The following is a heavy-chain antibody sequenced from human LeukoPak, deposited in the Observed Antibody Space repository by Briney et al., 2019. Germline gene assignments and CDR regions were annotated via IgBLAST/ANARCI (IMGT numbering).Heavy chain of an antibody. CDR1: GGSISSYY. Sequence: SETLSLTCTVSGGSISSYYWSWIRQPPGKGLEWIGYIYYSGSTNYNPSLKSRVTISVDTSKNQFSLKLSSVTAADTAVYYCARAPSYYYDSSGQYFDYWGQGTLVTVSS. V-gene: IGHV4-59*01. CDR2: IYYSGST. D-gene: IGHD3-22*01. J-gene: IGHJ4*02. CDR3: ARAPSYYYDSSGQYFDY.